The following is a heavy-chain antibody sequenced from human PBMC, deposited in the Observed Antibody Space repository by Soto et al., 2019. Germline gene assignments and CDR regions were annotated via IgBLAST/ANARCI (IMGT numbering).Heavy chain of an antibody. J-gene: IGHJ4*02. Sequence: SETLSLTCAVYGGSFSGYYWSWIRQPPGKGLEWIGEINHSGSTYYNPSLKSRVTISVDTSKNQFSLKLSSVTAADTAVYYCARGSGSYYYFDYWGQGTLVTVSS. V-gene: IGHV4-34*01. CDR3: ARGSGSYYYFDY. D-gene: IGHD3-10*01. CDR1: GGSFSGYY. CDR2: INHSGST.